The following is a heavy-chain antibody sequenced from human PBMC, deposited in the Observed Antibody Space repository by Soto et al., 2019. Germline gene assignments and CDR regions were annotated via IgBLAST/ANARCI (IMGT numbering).Heavy chain of an antibody. J-gene: IGHJ4*02. D-gene: IGHD1-26*01. CDR2: ITYDGSEI. CDR3: AREQGYGYYRVADY. Sequence: QVQLVESGGGVVQPGRSLRLSCVASGFTLSGHGMHWVRQAPGKGLEWVAVITYDGSEIHYSDSVKGRFTISRDTSKNMVYRQMSSLKTEDTAMYYCAREQGYGYYRVADYWGQGTLVTVSS. V-gene: IGHV3-30*03. CDR1: GFTLSGHG.